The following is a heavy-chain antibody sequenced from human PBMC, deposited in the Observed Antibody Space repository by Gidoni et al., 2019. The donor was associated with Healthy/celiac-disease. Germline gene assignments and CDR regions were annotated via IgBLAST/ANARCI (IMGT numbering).Heavy chain of an antibody. Sequence: QVQLVEAGGGLVKPGGSLIISCAASGFTFSDYYMSCIRKAPGKGLEWVSYISSSGSTIYYADSVKCRFTISRDNAKNSLYLQMNSLRAEDTAVYYCARDLAGDGYSNLREYYYYYGMDVWGQGTTVTVSS. D-gene: IGHD4-4*01. CDR2: ISSSGSTI. J-gene: IGHJ6*02. V-gene: IGHV3-11*01. CDR1: GFTFSDYY. CDR3: ARDLAGDGYSNLREYYYYYGMDV.